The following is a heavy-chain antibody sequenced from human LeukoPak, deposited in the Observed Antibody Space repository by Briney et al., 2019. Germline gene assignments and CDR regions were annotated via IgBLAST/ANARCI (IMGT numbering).Heavy chain of an antibody. CDR2: IYYSGST. V-gene: IGHV4-39*01. Sequence: SEILSLTCTVSGGSISSSSYYWGWIRQPPGKGLEWIGSIYYSGSTYYNPSLKSRVTISVDTSKNQFSLKLSSVTAADTAVYYCARHIVVVVAATGWFDPWGQGTLVTVSS. J-gene: IGHJ5*02. D-gene: IGHD2-15*01. CDR1: GGSISSSSYY. CDR3: ARHIVVVVAATGWFDP.